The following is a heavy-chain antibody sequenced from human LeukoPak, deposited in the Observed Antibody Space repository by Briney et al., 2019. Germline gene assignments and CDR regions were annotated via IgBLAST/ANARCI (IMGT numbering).Heavy chain of an antibody. D-gene: IGHD5-24*01. CDR2: INHSGST. J-gene: IGHJ4*02. CDR1: GGSFSGYY. V-gene: IGHV4-34*01. Sequence: PSETLSLTCAVYGGSFSGYYWSWIRQPPGKGLEWIGEINHSGSTNYNPSLKSRVTISVDTSKNQLSLKLSSVTAADTAVYYCARDSEMATIPLGYWGQGTLVTVSS. CDR3: ARDSEMATIPLGY.